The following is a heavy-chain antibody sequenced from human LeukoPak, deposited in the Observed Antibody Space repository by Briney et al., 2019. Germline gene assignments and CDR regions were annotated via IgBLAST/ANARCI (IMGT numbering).Heavy chain of an antibody. CDR1: GFTFSSHW. V-gene: IGHV3-74*01. Sequence: GGSLRLSCAASGFTFSSHWMHWVRQAPGKGLVWVSRINSDGSSINYADAVKGRFTISRDNAKNTLYVQMNSLRAEDTAVYYCARGDSSTTSTTFDYWGQGTLVTVSS. CDR2: INSDGSSI. D-gene: IGHD6-13*01. J-gene: IGHJ4*02. CDR3: ARGDSSTTSTTFDY.